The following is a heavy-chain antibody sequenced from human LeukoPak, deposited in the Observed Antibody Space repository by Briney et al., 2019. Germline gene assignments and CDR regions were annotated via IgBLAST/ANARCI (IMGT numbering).Heavy chain of an antibody. CDR2: INPNSGGT. CDR3: ARLHPPLAYCGGDCYSGFQH. Sequence: AASVKVSCKASGYTFTGYYIHWVRQAPGQGLEWKGWINPNSGGTNYAQKFQGRVTMTRDTSISTAYMELSRLRSDDTAVYYCARLHPPLAYCGGDCYSGFQHWGQGTLVTVSS. V-gene: IGHV1-2*02. J-gene: IGHJ1*01. D-gene: IGHD2-21*02. CDR1: GYTFTGYY.